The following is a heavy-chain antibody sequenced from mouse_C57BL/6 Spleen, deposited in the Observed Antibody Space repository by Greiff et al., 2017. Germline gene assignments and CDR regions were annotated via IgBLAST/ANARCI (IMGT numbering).Heavy chain of an antibody. Sequence: VQLQQSVAELVRPGASVKLSCTASGFNIKNTYMHWVKQRPEQGLEWIGRIDPANGNTKYAPKFQGKATITADKSSNTAYLQLSSLTSEDTAIYYCASPQDYYGSSFTGFDYWGQGTTLTVSS. CDR1: GFNIKNTY. CDR3: ASPQDYYGSSFTGFDY. J-gene: IGHJ2*01. CDR2: IDPANGNT. V-gene: IGHV14-3*01. D-gene: IGHD1-1*01.